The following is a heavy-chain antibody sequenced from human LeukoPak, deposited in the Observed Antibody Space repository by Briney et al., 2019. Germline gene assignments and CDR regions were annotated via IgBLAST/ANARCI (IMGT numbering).Heavy chain of an antibody. Sequence: PGGSLRLSCAASGFTFGDYAMQWVRKAPGKGLEWVSGISWNSGSIGYADSVKGRFTISRDNAKNSLYLQMNSLRAEDTALYYCARSPHYSSSHGMDVWGQGTTVTVS. CDR3: ARSPHYSSSHGMDV. CDR1: GFTFGDYA. V-gene: IGHV3-9*01. CDR2: ISWNSGSI. J-gene: IGHJ6*02.